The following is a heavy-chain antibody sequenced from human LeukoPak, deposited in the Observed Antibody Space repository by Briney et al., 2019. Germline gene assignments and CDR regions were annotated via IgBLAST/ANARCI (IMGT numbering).Heavy chain of an antibody. D-gene: IGHD2-2*01. CDR2: ISSSSSYI. Sequence: GGSLRLSCAASGFTFSSYSMNWVRQAPGKGLEWVSSISSSSSYIYYADSVKGRFTISRDNAKNSLYLQMNSLRAEDTAVYYCASVGYCSSTSCYAHYYYMDVWGKGTTVTVSS. CDR3: ASVGYCSSTSCYAHYYYMDV. CDR1: GFTFSSYS. V-gene: IGHV3-21*01. J-gene: IGHJ6*03.